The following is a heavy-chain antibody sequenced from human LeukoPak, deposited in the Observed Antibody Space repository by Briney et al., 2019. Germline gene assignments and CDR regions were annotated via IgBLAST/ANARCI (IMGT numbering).Heavy chain of an antibody. V-gene: IGHV4-39*01. Sequence: PSETLSLTCTVSGGSISSSSYYWGWIRQPPGKGLEWIGSIYYSGSTYYNPSLKSRVTISVDTSKNQFSLKLSSVTAADTAVYYCAVGLCSSTSCYTYSYYYGMDVWGQGTTVTVSS. CDR2: IYYSGST. CDR3: AVGLCSSTSCYTYSYYYGMDV. J-gene: IGHJ6*02. CDR1: GGSISSSSYY. D-gene: IGHD2-2*02.